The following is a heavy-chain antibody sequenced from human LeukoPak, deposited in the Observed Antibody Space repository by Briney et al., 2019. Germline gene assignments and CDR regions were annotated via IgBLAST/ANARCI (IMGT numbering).Heavy chain of an antibody. CDR3: ARGVPEYYDFWSGYFYYFDY. J-gene: IGHJ4*02. V-gene: IGHV4-59*01. CDR2: IYYSGST. CDR1: GGSITGYH. Sequence: KPSETLSLTCTVSGGSITGYHWSWIRQPPGKGLEWIGYIYYSGSTNYNPSLKSRVTISVDTSKNQFSLKLTSVTAADTAVYYCARGVPEYYDFWSGYFYYFDYWGQGTLVTVSS. D-gene: IGHD3-3*01.